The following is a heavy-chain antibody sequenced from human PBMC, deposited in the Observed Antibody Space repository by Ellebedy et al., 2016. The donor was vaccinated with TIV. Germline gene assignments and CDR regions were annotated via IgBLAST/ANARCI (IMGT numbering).Heavy chain of an antibody. Sequence: GESLKISXKGSGYPFTNYWIAWVRHMPGKGLEWIGITYPGDSDTRYSPSFQGQVTISADKSINTAYLHWNSLKASDTAMYYCARPLNHHDRSGYYPYFYYGMDVWGQGTTVTVSS. CDR1: GYPFTNYW. D-gene: IGHD3-22*01. J-gene: IGHJ6*02. CDR3: ARPLNHHDRSGYYPYFYYGMDV. CDR2: TYPGDSDT. V-gene: IGHV5-51*01.